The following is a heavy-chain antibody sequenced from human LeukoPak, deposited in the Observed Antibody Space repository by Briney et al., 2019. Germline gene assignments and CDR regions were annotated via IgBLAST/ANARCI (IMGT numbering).Heavy chain of an antibody. J-gene: IGHJ3*02. V-gene: IGHV5-51*01. Sequence: GESLKISCKGSGYSFATYWIGWVRQMPGKGLELMGIIYPGDSDTRYSPSFQGQVTISADKSISTAYLQWSSLKASDTAMYYCARPLEMATTDAFDIRGQGTMVTVSS. D-gene: IGHD5-24*01. CDR1: GYSFATYW. CDR3: ARPLEMATTDAFDI. CDR2: IYPGDSDT.